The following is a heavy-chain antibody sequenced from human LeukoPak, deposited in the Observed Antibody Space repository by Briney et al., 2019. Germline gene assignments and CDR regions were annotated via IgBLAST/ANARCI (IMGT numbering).Heavy chain of an antibody. CDR1: GYTFTSYY. CDR3: ARSDYYDSSGYYYGY. Sequence: GASVKVSCTASGYTFTSYYMHWVRQAPGQGLEWMGRINPSGGSTSYGQKFQGRVTMTRDMSTSTVYMELSSLRSEDTAVYFCARSDYYDSSGYYYGYWGQGTLVTVSS. CDR2: INPSGGST. V-gene: IGHV1-46*01. D-gene: IGHD3-22*01. J-gene: IGHJ4*02.